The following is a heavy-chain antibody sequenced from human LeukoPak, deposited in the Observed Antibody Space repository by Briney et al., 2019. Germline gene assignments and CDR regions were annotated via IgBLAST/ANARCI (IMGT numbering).Heavy chain of an antibody. CDR3: ASIPVTTYYFDY. D-gene: IGHD4-17*01. Sequence: SETLSLTCGVSGSSISSGYYWGWIRQPPGKGLEWIGSIYHSGTTYYNPSLKSRVTMSIDTSKNQFSLKLSSVTAADTAVYYCASIPVTTYYFDYWGQGTLVTVSS. CDR1: GSSISSGYY. J-gene: IGHJ4*02. CDR2: IYHSGTT. V-gene: IGHV4-38-2*01.